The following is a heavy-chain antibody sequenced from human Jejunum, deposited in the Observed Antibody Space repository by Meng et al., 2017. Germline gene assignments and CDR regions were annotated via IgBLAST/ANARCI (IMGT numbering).Heavy chain of an antibody. CDR2: IHPGDPNI. J-gene: IGHJ4*02. Sequence: GGSLRLSCKGSGYTFTNYWIAWVRQMPGKGLEYMGIIHPGDPNIKYSPSFQGQVTMSADKSITTAYLQWSSLKASDTAMYYCARLGYCSGDTCYSYYTNWGQGTLVTVSS. V-gene: IGHV5-51*01. CDR3: ARLGYCSGDTCYSYYTN. D-gene: IGHD2-15*01. CDR1: GYTFTNYW.